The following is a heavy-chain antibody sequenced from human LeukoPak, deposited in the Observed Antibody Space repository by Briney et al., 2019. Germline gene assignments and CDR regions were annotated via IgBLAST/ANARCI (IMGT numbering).Heavy chain of an antibody. CDR3: ARHYSGTPYYFDY. CDR1: GGSISSYY. CDR2: IYYSGST. V-gene: IGHV4-59*08. Sequence: SETLSLTCTVSGGSISSYYWSWIRQPPGKGLEWIGYIYYSGSTNYNPSLKSRVTISVDTSKNQFSLKLSSVTAAGTAVYYCARHYSGTPYYFDYWGQGTLVTVSS. J-gene: IGHJ4*02. D-gene: IGHD3-10*01.